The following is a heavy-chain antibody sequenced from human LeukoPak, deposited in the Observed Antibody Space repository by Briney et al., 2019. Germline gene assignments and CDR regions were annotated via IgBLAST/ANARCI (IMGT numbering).Heavy chain of an antibody. CDR2: IYYSGST. D-gene: IGHD6-13*01. J-gene: IGHJ6*02. CDR1: GGSISSYY. CDR3: ARVRAAAGTAHPLYYGMDV. Sequence: AEPLSLTCTVSGGSISSYYWSWIRQPPGKGLEWIGYIYYSGSTNYNPSLKSRVTISVDTSKNQFSLKLSSVTAADTAVYYCARVRAAAGTAHPLYYGMDVWGQGTTVTVSS. V-gene: IGHV4-59*01.